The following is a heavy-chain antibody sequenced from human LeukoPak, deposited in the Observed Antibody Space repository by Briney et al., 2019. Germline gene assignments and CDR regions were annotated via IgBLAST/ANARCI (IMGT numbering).Heavy chain of an antibody. CDR1: GYSFTVKY. D-gene: IGHD6-19*01. CDR2: INPNSGGT. V-gene: IGHV1-2*02. CDR3: ARTPSGHDY. J-gene: IGHJ4*02. Sequence: ASVKVSCKSSGYSFTVKYMHLRRQAPGQGLEWMGWINPNSGGTNYAQKFQGRVTMTTDTSMSTAYMELSRLTSDETAVYYCARTPSGHDYWGQGTQVTVSS.